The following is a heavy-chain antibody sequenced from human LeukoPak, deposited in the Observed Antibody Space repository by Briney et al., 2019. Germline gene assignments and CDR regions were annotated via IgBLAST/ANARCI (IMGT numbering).Heavy chain of an antibody. CDR1: GYTFTGYY. CDR3: ARLDSGSYLYFDY. J-gene: IGHJ4*02. Sequence: ASVKVSCKASGYTFTGYYMHWVRQAPGQGLEWMGWINPNSGGTNYAQKFQGRVTMTRDTSISIAYMELSRLRSDDTGVYYCARLDSGSYLYFDYWGQGTLVTVSS. V-gene: IGHV1-2*02. D-gene: IGHD1-26*01. CDR2: INPNSGGT.